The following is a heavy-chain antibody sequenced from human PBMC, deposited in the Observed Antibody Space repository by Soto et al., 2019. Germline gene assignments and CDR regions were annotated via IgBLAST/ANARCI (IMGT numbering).Heavy chain of an antibody. Sequence: QLQLQESGSGLVKPSQTLSLTCAVSGGSISSGGYSWSWIRQPPGKGLEWIGYIYHSGSTYYNPSLKSRVTISVDRSKNQFPPKLSSVTAADTAVYYCARIYVDGAFHIRCQGTMVTGSS. J-gene: IGHJ3*02. CDR3: ARIYVDGAFHI. D-gene: IGHD4-17*01. V-gene: IGHV4-30-2*01. CDR2: IYHSGST. CDR1: GGSISSGGYS.